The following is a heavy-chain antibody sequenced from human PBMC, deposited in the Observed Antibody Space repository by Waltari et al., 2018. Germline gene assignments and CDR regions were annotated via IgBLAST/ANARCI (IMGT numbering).Heavy chain of an antibody. CDR3: AREMGATYYFDY. CDR1: GYTFISYY. Sequence: QVQLVQSGAEVKKPGASVKVSCKASGYTFISYYMHWVRQAPGQGLEWMGIINPSGGSTNYAQKFQGRVTMTRDTSTSTVYMELSSLRSEDTAVYYCAREMGATYYFDYWGQGTLVTVSS. D-gene: IGHD1-26*01. CDR2: INPSGGST. V-gene: IGHV1-46*01. J-gene: IGHJ4*02.